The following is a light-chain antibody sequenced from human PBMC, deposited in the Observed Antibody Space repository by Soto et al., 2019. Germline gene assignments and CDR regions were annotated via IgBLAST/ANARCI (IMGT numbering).Light chain of an antibody. V-gene: IGLV2-14*03. CDR2: EVT. CDR3: SSYIPRITDWA. CDR1: SSDVGGYNL. Sequence: QSVLTQPASVSGSPGQSMTISGTGTSSDVGGYNLVSWYQQHPGEAPKLMIYEVTNRPSGVSNRFSGSKSGNTASLTISGLQAEDEADYYCSSYIPRITDWAFGGGTKATVL. J-gene: IGLJ3*02.